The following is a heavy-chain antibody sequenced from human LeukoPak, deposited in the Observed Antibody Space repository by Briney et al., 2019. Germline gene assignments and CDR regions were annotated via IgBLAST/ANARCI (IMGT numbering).Heavy chain of an antibody. CDR2: IYYSGST. V-gene: IGHV4-39*07. CDR1: GGSISSSSYY. D-gene: IGHD1-26*01. Sequence: SETLSLTCTVSGGSISSSSYYWGWIRQPPGKGLEWIGSIYYSGSTYYNPSLKSRVTISVDTSKNQFSLKLSSVTAADTAVYYCASLSNSGSYSVRALDYWGQGTLVTVSS. J-gene: IGHJ4*02. CDR3: ASLSNSGSYSVRALDY.